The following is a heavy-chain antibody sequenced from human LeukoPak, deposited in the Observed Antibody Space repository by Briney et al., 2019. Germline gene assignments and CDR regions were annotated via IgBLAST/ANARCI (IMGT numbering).Heavy chain of an antibody. CDR1: GFTFSDYS. CDR3: ATDIVVVVAAMGS. Sequence: PGGSLRLSCAASGFTFSDYSMSWVRQAPGKGLEWVSAISGSGGSTYYADSVKGRFTISRDNSKNTLYLQMNSLRAEDTAVYYCATDIVVVVAAMGSRGQGTLVTVSS. V-gene: IGHV3-23*01. CDR2: ISGSGGST. J-gene: IGHJ4*02. D-gene: IGHD2-15*01.